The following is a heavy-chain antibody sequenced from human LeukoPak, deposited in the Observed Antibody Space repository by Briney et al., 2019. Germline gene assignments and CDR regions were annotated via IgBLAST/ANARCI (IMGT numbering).Heavy chain of an antibody. CDR2: INYSGST. CDR3: ASHSSGWSGAFDI. J-gene: IGHJ3*02. D-gene: IGHD6-19*01. CDR1: GVSITTYN. V-gene: IGHV4-59*01. Sequence: SETLSLTCTVSGVSITTYNWTWIRQAPGKGLEWIGYINYSGSTNYNPSLKSRVTISIDTSKKQICLKLSSVTAADTAMYYGASHSSGWSGAFDIWGQGTMVTVSS.